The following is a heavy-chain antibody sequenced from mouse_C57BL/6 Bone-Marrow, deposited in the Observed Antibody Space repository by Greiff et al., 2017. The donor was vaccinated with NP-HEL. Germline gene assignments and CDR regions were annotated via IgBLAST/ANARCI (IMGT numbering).Heavy chain of an antibody. CDR3: ASYREFAY. Sequence: LEESGAELARPGASVKLSCKASGYTFTSYGISWVKQRTGQGLEWIGEIYPRSGNTYYNEKFKGKATLTADKSSSTAYMELRSLTSEDSAVYFCASYREFAYWGQGTLVTVSA. J-gene: IGHJ3*01. CDR2: IYPRSGNT. CDR1: GYTFTSYG. D-gene: IGHD2-12*01. V-gene: IGHV1-81*01.